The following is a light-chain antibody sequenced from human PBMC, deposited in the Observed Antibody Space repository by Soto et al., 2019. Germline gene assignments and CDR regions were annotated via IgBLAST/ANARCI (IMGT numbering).Light chain of an antibody. V-gene: IGLV1-44*01. CDR3: AAWDDSLSGYV. J-gene: IGLJ1*01. CDR2: SHI. CDR1: SSNIGSNP. Sequence: QSVLTQPPSASGTPGQRVIISCSGSSSNIGSNPVNWYQQLPGTAPKLVIYSHIQRPSGVPDRFSGSKSGTSASLAISGLQSDDEADYYCAAWDDSLSGYVFGTGTKVNVL.